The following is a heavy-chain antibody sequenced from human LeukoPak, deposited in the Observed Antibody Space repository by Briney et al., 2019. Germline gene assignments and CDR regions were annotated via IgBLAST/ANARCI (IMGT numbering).Heavy chain of an antibody. CDR1: GGSISSSSYY. CDR3: ARHLLVAVIVGEGYFDY. J-gene: IGHJ4*02. Sequence: PWETLSLTCTVSGGSISSSSYYWGWIRQPPGKGLEWIGSIYYSGSTYYNPSLKSRVTISVDTSKNQFSLKLSSVTAADTAVYYCARHLLVAVIVGEGYFDYWGQGTLVTVSS. D-gene: IGHD1-26*01. CDR2: IYYSGST. V-gene: IGHV4-39*01.